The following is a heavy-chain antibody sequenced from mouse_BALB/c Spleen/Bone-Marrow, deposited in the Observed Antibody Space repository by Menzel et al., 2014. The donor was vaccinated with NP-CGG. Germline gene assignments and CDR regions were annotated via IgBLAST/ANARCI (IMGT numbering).Heavy chain of an antibody. D-gene: IGHD2-1*01. J-gene: IGHJ1*01. CDR1: GYTFRSHW. Sequence: VPLKQSGAELMKPGASVKISCKATGYTFRSHWIEWVKQRPGHGLEWIGEILPGSGSTYYNEKFKGKATFTADTSSNTACMQLSSLTSEDSAVYYCARGGNFLWYFDVWGAGTTVTVSS. CDR3: ARGGNFLWYFDV. V-gene: IGHV1-9*01. CDR2: ILPGSGST.